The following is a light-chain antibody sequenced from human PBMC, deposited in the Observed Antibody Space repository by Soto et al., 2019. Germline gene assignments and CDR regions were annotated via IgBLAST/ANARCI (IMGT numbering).Light chain of an antibody. Sequence: DIQMTQSPSTLSASVGDRVTITCRASQSISTWLAWYQQKPGKAPKLLIYKASSLKSGVPSRFSGSGSGTEFTLTISSLHPDDFATYYGQQYNSYPLTFGGVIKVDIK. J-gene: IGKJ4*01. V-gene: IGKV1-5*03. CDR2: KAS. CDR1: QSISTW. CDR3: QQYNSYPLT.